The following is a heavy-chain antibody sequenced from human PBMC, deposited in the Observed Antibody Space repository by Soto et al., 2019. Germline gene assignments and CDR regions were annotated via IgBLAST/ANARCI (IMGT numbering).Heavy chain of an antibody. CDR1: GGSISSGDYY. CDR3: ARPATVTPIGWFDP. V-gene: IGHV4-39*01. D-gene: IGHD4-17*01. J-gene: IGHJ5*02. CDR2: IYYSGGT. Sequence: PSETLSLTCTVSGGSISSGDYYWSWIRQPPGKGLEWIGNIYYSGGTYYNPSLKSRVTISVDTSKNQFSLKLSSVTAADTAVYYCARPATVTPIGWFDPWGQGTLVTVSS.